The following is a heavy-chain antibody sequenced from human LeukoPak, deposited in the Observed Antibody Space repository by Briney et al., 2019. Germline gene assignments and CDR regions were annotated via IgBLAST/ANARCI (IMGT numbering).Heavy chain of an antibody. CDR3: ARGGAYYDSSGLHY. Sequence: SETLSLTCAVYGGSFSGYYWNWIRQPPGKGLEWIGEISHNENTNYSPSLKSRLTISIDTSKNQFSLKLSSVTAADTAVYYCARGGAYYDSSGLHYWGQGTLVTVSS. CDR1: GGSFSGYY. D-gene: IGHD3-22*01. J-gene: IGHJ4*02. CDR2: ISHNENT. V-gene: IGHV4-34*01.